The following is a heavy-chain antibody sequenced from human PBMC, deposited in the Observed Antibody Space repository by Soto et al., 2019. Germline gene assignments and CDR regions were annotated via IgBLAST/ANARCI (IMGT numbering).Heavy chain of an antibody. CDR1: GGAISSSNW. CDR3: ARVRTTVIFDY. Sequence: SETLSLTCAVSGGAISSSNWWSWVRQPPGKGLEWIGEIYHSGSTNYNPSLKGRVTISVDKSKNQFSLKLSSVTAADTAVYYCARVRTTVIFDYWGQGTLVTVSS. V-gene: IGHV4-4*02. J-gene: IGHJ4*02. CDR2: IYHSGST. D-gene: IGHD4-17*01.